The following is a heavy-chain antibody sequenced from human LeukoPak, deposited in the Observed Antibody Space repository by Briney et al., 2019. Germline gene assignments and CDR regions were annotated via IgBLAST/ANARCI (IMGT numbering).Heavy chain of an antibody. V-gene: IGHV3-23*01. CDR2: IFPSGGEI. CDR3: ATYRQVLLPFES. D-gene: IGHD2/OR15-2a*01. CDR1: GFTFSTFA. Sequence: GGSLRLSCEASGFTFSTFAMIWVRQPPGKGLEWVSSIFPSGGEIHYADSVRGRFTISRDNSKSTLSLQMNSLRAEDTAIYYCATYRQVLLPFESWGQGTPVTVSS. J-gene: IGHJ4*02.